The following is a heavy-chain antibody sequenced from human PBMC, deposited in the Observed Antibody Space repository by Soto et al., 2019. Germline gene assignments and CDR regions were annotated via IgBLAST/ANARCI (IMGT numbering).Heavy chain of an antibody. CDR2: IYYSGST. V-gene: IGHV4-31*03. J-gene: IGHJ4*02. D-gene: IGHD3-10*01. CDR3: ARVAMVRGVWTYYFDY. Sequence: SETLSLTCTVSGGSISSGGYYWSWIRQHPGKGLEWIGYIYYSGSTYYNPSLKSRVTISVDTSKNQFSLKLSSVTAADTAVYYCARVAMVRGVWTYYFDYWGQGTLVTVS. CDR1: GGSISSGGYY.